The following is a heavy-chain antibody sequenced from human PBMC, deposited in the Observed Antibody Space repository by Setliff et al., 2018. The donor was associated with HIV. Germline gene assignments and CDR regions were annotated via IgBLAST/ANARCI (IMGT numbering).Heavy chain of an antibody. CDR1: GGSISSSSYY. V-gene: IGHV4-39*01. J-gene: IGHJ4*02. D-gene: IGHD2-21*02. CDR2: IYYSGST. Sequence: KPSETLSLTCTVSGGSISSSSYYWGWIRQPPGKGLEWIGSIYYSGSTYYNPSLKSRVTISVDTSKNQFSLKLSSVTAADTAVYYCAICGGDCYSLDYWGQGTLVTVSS. CDR3: AICGGDCYSLDY.